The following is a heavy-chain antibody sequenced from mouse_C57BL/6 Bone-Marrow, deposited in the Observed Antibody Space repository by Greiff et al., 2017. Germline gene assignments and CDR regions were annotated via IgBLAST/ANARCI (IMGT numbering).Heavy chain of an antibody. J-gene: IGHJ1*03. CDR3: AKNVHYYGSSYGYFDV. CDR2: IWRGGST. Sequence: QVQLQQSGPGLVQPSQSLSITCTVSGFSLTSYGVPWVRQSPGKGLEWLGVIWRGGSTDYNAAFMSRLSITKDNSKSQVVFKMNSLQADDTAIYYCAKNVHYYGSSYGYFDVWGTGTTGTVSS. D-gene: IGHD1-1*01. CDR1: GFSLTSYG. V-gene: IGHV2-5*01.